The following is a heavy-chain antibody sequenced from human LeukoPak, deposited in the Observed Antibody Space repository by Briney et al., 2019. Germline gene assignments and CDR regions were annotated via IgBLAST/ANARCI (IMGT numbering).Heavy chain of an antibody. D-gene: IGHD3-22*01. J-gene: IGHJ5*02. CDR3: ARQPSYYYDSSVNWFDP. CDR2: IYYSGST. CDR1: GGSISSYY. Sequence: SETLSLTCTVSGGSISSYYWSWIRQPPGKGLEWIGYIYYSGSTNYNPSLKSRVTISVDTSKNQFSLKLSSVTAAVTAVYYCARQPSYYYDSSVNWFDPWGQGTLVTVSS. V-gene: IGHV4-59*01.